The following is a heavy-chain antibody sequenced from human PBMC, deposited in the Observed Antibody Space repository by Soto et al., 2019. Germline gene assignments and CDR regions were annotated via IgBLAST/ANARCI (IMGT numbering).Heavy chain of an antibody. CDR3: ARQNYVYVWGSYRYTVPRPFDD. D-gene: IGHD3-16*02. J-gene: IGHJ4*02. Sequence: PSETLALTCTVSGGSISSYGWSWIRPHHGKGLEWIGYIYYSGSTNYNPSLKSRVTISVDTSKNQFSLKLSSVTAADTAVYYCARQNYVYVWGSYRYTVPRPFDDWGQGTLVTVSS. V-gene: IGHV4-59*08. CDR2: IYYSGST. CDR1: GGSISSYG.